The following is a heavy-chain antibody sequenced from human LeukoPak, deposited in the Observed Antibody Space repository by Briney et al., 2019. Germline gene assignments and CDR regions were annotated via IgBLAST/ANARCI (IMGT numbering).Heavy chain of an antibody. CDR2: ISSSGNTM. Sequence: GGSLRLSCAASGFNFGDHRMNWVRQTPGKGLEWLSHISSSGNTMFYAESVKGRFTISRDNAKNSMYLQMNSLRVEDTAMYYCASIDYDYWGRGTLVTVSS. V-gene: IGHV3-48*04. CDR1: GFNFGDHR. D-gene: IGHD3-16*02. J-gene: IGHJ4*02. CDR3: ASIDYDY.